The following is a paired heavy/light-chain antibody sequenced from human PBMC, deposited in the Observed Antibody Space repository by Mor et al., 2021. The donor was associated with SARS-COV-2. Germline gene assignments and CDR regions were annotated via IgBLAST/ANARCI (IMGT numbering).Light chain of an antibody. V-gene: IGLV3-21*03. CDR2: DDS. Sequence: SYVLTQPPSVSVAPGKTARITCGGNNIGSKSVHWYQQKPGQAPVLVVYDDSDRPSGIPERFSGSNSGNTATLTISRVEAGDEADYYCQVWDSSSDQAVFGGGTKLTVL. CDR1: NIGSKS. J-gene: IGLJ2*01. CDR3: QVWDSSSDQAV.
Heavy chain of an antibody. CDR3: ARRGYYYDSSGILPAFDI. D-gene: IGHD3-22*01. CDR1: GGTFSSYA. V-gene: IGHV1-69*01. CDR2: IIPIFGTA. Sequence: QVQLVQSGAEVKKPGSSVKVSCKASGGTFSSYAISWVRQAPGQGLEWMGGIIPIFGTANYAQKFQGRVTITADESTSTAYMELSSLRSEDTAVYYCARRGYYYDSSGILPAFDIWGQGTMVTVSS. J-gene: IGHJ3*02.